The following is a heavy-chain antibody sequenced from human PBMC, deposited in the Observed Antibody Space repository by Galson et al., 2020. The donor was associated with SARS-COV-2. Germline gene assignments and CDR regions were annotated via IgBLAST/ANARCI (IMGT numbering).Heavy chain of an antibody. J-gene: IGHJ6*02. CDR1: GFTFSSYA. Sequence: TGGSLRLSCAASGFTFSSYAMSWVRQAPGKGLEWVSAISGSGGSTYYAASVKGRFTISRENSKNTLYLQMNSLRAEDTAVYYCAKDRGGDYLLRFLGVDYYYGMDVWGQGTTVTVS. CDR2: ISGSGGST. CDR3: AKDRGGDYLLRFLGVDYYYGMDV. D-gene: IGHD3-3*01. V-gene: IGHV3-23*01.